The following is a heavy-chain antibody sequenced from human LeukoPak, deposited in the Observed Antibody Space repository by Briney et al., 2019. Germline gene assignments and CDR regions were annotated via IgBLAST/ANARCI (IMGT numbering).Heavy chain of an antibody. Sequence: SETLSLTCTVSGGSISGYYYNWIRQPPGKGLEWIGYIYYSGSTNYNPSLKSRVTISLDTSKNQFSLKLSSVTTADTAVYYCARAVVTLYWYFDLWGRGTLVTVSS. CDR2: IYYSGST. J-gene: IGHJ2*01. V-gene: IGHV4-59*01. D-gene: IGHD4-23*01. CDR1: GGSISGYY. CDR3: ARAVVTLYWYFDL.